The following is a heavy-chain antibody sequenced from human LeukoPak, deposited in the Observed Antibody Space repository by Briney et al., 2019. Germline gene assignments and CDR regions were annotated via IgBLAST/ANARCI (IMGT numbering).Heavy chain of an antibody. CDR1: GGSISGYY. D-gene: IGHD3-10*01. J-gene: IGHJ5*02. V-gene: IGHV4-59*08. CDR2: IFYSGST. Sequence: SETLSLTCTVSGGSISGYYWSWIRQPPGKGLEWIGYIFYSGSTDYNPFLKSRVTLSVETSKNQLSLNLSSVTAADTAVYFCARGSTGLFGPWGQGTLVTVSS. CDR3: ARGSTGLFGP.